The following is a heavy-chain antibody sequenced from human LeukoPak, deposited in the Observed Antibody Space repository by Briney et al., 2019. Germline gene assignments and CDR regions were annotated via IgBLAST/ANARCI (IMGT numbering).Heavy chain of an antibody. CDR3: ARSTIHYDIGY. V-gene: IGHV4-59*08. Sequence: SETLSLTCTVSGGSIGSYYWSWIRQPPGKGLEWIGYIYYSGSTNYNPSLKSRVTISVDTSKNQFSLKLSSVTAADTAVYYCARSTIHYDIGYWGQGTLVTVSS. CDR2: IYYSGST. J-gene: IGHJ4*02. D-gene: IGHD3-9*01. CDR1: GGSIGSYY.